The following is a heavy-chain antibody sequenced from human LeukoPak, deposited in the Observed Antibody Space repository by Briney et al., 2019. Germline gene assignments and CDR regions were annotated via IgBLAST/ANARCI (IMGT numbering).Heavy chain of an antibody. CDR3: ARMVTRVRALDY. V-gene: IGHV4-59*01. D-gene: IGHD3-10*01. CDR2: IYYSGST. J-gene: IGHJ4*02. Sequence: SETLSLSCTASGGSISSYYWSWIRQPPGKGLEWIGYIYYSGSTNNNPSLMSRVTTSVDTSKNQFSLKLSPVTAADTAVYYCARMVTRVRALDYWGQGTLVTVSS. CDR1: GGSISSYY.